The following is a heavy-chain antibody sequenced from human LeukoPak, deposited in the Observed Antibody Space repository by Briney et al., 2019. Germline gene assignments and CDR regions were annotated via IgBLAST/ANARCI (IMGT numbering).Heavy chain of an antibody. CDR3: ARDRYDILTGYTYYFDY. CDR2: INPNSGGT. V-gene: IGHV1-2*02. CDR1: GYTFTGYY. Sequence: ASVKVSCKASGYTFTGYYMHWVRQAPGQGLEWMGWINPNSGGTNYAQKFQGRVTMTRDTSISTAYMELSRLRSDDTAVYYCARDRYDILTGYTYYFDYWGQGTLVTVSS. D-gene: IGHD3-9*01. J-gene: IGHJ4*02.